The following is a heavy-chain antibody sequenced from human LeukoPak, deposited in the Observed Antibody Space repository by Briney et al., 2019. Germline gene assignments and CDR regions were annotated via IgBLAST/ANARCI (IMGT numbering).Heavy chain of an antibody. J-gene: IGHJ4*01. CDR1: GGSIDSYY. CDR2: IYYSGNT. CDR3: ARWYCSSGTCYYLDY. D-gene: IGHD2-2*01. Sequence: SETLSLTCTVSGGSIDSYYWSWTRQPPGRGLKYIGHIYYSGNTDYNPSLKSRVTISVDTSKNQFSLNLNSLTAADTAVYYCARWYCSSGTCYYLDYWGHGTLVTVSS. V-gene: IGHV4-59*01.